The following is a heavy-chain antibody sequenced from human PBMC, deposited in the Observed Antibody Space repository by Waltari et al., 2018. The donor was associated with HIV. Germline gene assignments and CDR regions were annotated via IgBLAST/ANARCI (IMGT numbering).Heavy chain of an antibody. CDR1: GYTFPTPW. D-gene: IGHD5-12*01. V-gene: IGHV5-51*01. Sequence: EVQLVQSGAAVKKPGESLTISRKGSGYTFPTPWTGWVRQMPGKGLEWMGIIYPGDSDTRYSPSFQGQVTISADKSISTAYLQWSSLKASDTAMYYCARQRRDGYNPAPFDYWGQGTLVTVSS. CDR2: IYPGDSDT. CDR3: ARQRRDGYNPAPFDY. J-gene: IGHJ4*02.